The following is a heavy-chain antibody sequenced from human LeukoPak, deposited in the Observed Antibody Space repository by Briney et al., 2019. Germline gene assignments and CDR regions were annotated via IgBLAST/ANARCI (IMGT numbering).Heavy chain of an antibody. J-gene: IGHJ2*01. CDR3: AGVYYGGEAWVRWYFDF. Sequence: GGSLRLSCAASGFTFSSYSMHWVRQAPGKGLEWVSSITSISSSKNYADSVKGRFTISRDNAKNTLYLQMDSLRAEDTAVDYCAGVYYGGEAWVRWYFDFWGRGTLVTVSS. CDR2: ITSISSSK. CDR1: GFTFSSYS. D-gene: IGHD4-23*01. V-gene: IGHV3-21*01.